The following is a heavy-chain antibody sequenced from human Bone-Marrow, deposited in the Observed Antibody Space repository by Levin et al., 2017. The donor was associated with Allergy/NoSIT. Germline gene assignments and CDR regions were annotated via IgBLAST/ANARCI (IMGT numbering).Heavy chain of an antibody. Sequence: GGSLRLSCKGSGYSFTSYWIGWVRQMPGKGLEWMGIIYPGDSDTRYSPSFQGQVTISADKSISTAYLQWSSLKASDTAMYYCARPGKKWELLLWGQGTLVTVSS. V-gene: IGHV5-51*01. CDR1: GYSFTSYW. D-gene: IGHD1-26*01. J-gene: IGHJ4*02. CDR3: ARPGKKWELLL. CDR2: IYPGDSDT.